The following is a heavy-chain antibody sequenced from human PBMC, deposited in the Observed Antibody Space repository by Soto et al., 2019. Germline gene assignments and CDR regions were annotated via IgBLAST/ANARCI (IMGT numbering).Heavy chain of an antibody. V-gene: IGHV3-30*18. D-gene: IGHD3-10*01. Sequence: VRLSCEASGFTFSVFGMHWVRQAPGKGLEWVAIISYDGILKYYADSVKGRFTISRDTSKSALYLQMNSLRPEDTAVYYCAKDFKISGGHYGSLNYYYGMDAWGQGTTVTVSS. CDR2: ISYDGILK. CDR3: AKDFKISGGHYGSLNYYYGMDA. J-gene: IGHJ6*02. CDR1: GFTFSVFG.